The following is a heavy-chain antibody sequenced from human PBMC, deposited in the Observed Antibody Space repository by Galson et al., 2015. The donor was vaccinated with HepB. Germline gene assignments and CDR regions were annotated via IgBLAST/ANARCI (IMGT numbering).Heavy chain of an antibody. D-gene: IGHD3-3*01. Sequence: SVKVSCKASGYTFTGYYMHWVRQAPGQGLEWMGRINPNSGGTNYAQKFQGRVTMTRDTSISTAYMELSRLRSDDTAVYYCARGGDFGVVITNYFDYWGQGTLVTVSS. CDR3: ARGGDFGVVITNYFDY. CDR2: INPNSGGT. CDR1: GYTFTGYY. J-gene: IGHJ4*02. V-gene: IGHV1-2*06.